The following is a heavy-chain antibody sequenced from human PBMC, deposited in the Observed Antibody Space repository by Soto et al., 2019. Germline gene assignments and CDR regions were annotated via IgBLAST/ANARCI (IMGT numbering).Heavy chain of an antibody. D-gene: IGHD6-19*01. CDR1: SFTFSSYW. V-gene: IGHV3-7*03. J-gene: IGHJ6*02. CDR2: IKQDGSEN. Sequence: GGSLRLSCAASSFTFSSYWLSWVRQAPGKGLEWVATIKQDGSENYYVDSVKGRFTISRDNAKNSLYLQMSSLRADDTAVYYCARDGPFISVAAPAFQYAMDVWGQGTTVTVSS. CDR3: ARDGPFISVAAPAFQYAMDV.